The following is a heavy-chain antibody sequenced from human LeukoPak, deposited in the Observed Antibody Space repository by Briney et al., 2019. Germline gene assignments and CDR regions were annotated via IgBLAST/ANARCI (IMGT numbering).Heavy chain of an antibody. Sequence: PGGSLRLSCAASGFTFSSYSMNWVRQAPGKGLEWVSYISSSGSTIYYADSVKGRFTISRDNAKNSLYLQMNSLRAEDTAVYYCASYGGYSSGWYGFQDAFDIWGQGTMVTVSS. CDR1: GFTFSSYS. J-gene: IGHJ3*02. V-gene: IGHV3-48*04. CDR3: ASYGGYSSGWYGFQDAFDI. CDR2: ISSSGSTI. D-gene: IGHD6-19*01.